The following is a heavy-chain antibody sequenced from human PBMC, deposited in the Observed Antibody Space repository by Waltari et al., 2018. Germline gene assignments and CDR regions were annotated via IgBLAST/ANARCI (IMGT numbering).Heavy chain of an antibody. V-gene: IGHV4-59*01. Sequence: QVQLQESGPGLVKPSETLSLTCTVSGGSISSYYWSWIRQPPGKGLEWIGYIYYSGSTNYNPSLKSRVTISVDTSKNQFSLKLSSVTAADTAVYYCARERGGQQPHAFDIWGQGTMVTVSS. D-gene: IGHD6-13*01. CDR3: ARERGGQQPHAFDI. CDR2: IYYSGST. CDR1: GGSISSYY. J-gene: IGHJ3*02.